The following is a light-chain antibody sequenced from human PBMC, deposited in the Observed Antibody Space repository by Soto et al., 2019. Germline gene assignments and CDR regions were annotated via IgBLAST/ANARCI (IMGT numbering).Light chain of an antibody. Sequence: DIVLTQSPGTLSLSPGEKATLSCRASQSVISNFLAWYQQKPGQPPSLLIYGASNRASGIPDRFSGSGSGTDFILTITRLEHEDFAVYYCQQYGSSPLTFGGGTKVEIK. CDR1: QSVISNF. CDR2: GAS. CDR3: QQYGSSPLT. V-gene: IGKV3-20*01. J-gene: IGKJ4*01.